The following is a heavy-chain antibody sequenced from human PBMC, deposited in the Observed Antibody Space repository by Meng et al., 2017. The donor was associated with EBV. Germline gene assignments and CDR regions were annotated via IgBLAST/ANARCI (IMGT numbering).Heavy chain of an antibody. Sequence: QIPVKGSGPPLVKPTPTPPLTCTFPGFSLSTSGVGLGWIRQPPGKALEWLALIYWDDDKRYSPSLKSRLTITKDTSKNQVVLTMTNMDPVDTATYYCAHRRDEYSSSWYGWFDPWGQGTLVTVSS. CDR2: IYWDDDK. J-gene: IGHJ5*02. CDR3: AHRRDEYSSSWYGWFDP. V-gene: IGHV2-5*02. CDR1: GFSLSTSGVG. D-gene: IGHD6-13*01.